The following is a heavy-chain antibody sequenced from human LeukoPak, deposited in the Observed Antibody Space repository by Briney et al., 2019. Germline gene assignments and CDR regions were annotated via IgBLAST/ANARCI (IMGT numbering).Heavy chain of an antibody. CDR2: IRYDGSNK. CDR3: SRDRGIPAAGYYYYYMGV. V-gene: IGHV3-30*02. D-gene: IGHD6-13*01. CDR1: GFTFSSYG. J-gene: IGHJ6*03. Sequence: GGSLRLSCAASGFTFSSYGIHWVRQAPGKGLEWVAFIRYDGSNKYYADSVKGRFTISRDNSKNTLYLQMNSLRADDTAVYYCSRDRGIPAAGYYYYYMGVWGKGTTVTVSS.